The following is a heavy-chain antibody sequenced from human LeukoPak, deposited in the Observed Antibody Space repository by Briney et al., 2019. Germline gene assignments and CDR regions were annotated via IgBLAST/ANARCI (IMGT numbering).Heavy chain of an antibody. V-gene: IGHV4-59*08. CDR1: GGSISSYY. D-gene: IGHD2-2*01. CDR2: IYYSGST. J-gene: IGHJ6*02. Sequence: SETLSLTCTVSGGSISSYYWSWIRQPPGKGLEWIGYIYYSGSTNYNPSLKSRVTISVDTSKNQFSLKLSSVTAADTAVYYCARRGGYCSSTSCYGAYYYGMDVWGQGTTVTVSS. CDR3: ARRGGYCSSTSCYGAYYYGMDV.